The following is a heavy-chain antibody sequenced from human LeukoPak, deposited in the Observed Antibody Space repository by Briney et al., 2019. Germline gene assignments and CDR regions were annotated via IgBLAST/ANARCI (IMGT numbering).Heavy chain of an antibody. CDR3: ARGQSYYDSSGYSKIFDY. J-gene: IGHJ4*02. V-gene: IGHV4-34*01. CDR1: GGSFSGFY. D-gene: IGHD3-22*01. Sequence: PSKTLSLTCAVYGGSFSGFYWIWIRQPPGKGLEWIGEINHSGSTNYNPSLKSRVTISVDTSKNQFSLKLSFVTAADTAVYYCARGQSYYDSSGYSKIFDYWGQGTLVTVSS. CDR2: INHSGST.